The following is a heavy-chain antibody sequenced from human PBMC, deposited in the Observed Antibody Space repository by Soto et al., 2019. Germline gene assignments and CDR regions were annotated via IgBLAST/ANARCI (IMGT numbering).Heavy chain of an antibody. CDR1: GAYISDFS. CDR3: ARETGENWTYEAH. Sequence: SETLSLTCRVSGAYISDFSWSWTRQPAGKGLEWIGRITINGNTQKNPSFKSQVTMSIDTSRNHFSLNLQSATAADTALYYCARETGENWTYEAHWGPGTLVTVSS. D-gene: IGHD1-7*01. J-gene: IGHJ1*01. CDR2: ITINGNT. V-gene: IGHV4-4*07.